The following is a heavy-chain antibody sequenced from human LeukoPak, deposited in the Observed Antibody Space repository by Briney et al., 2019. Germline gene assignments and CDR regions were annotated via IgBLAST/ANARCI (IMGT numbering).Heavy chain of an antibody. D-gene: IGHD4-17*01. V-gene: IGHV1-2*02. CDR1: GYTFTGYY. J-gene: IGHJ4*02. CDR3: ARDDVYGDLDFDY. CDR2: INPNSGGT. Sequence: ASVKVSCKASGYTFTGYYMHWVRQAPGQGLEWMGWINPNSGGTNYAQKFQGRVTMTRDTSISTAYMELSRLRSDDTAVYYCARDDVYGDLDFDYWGQGTLVTVSS.